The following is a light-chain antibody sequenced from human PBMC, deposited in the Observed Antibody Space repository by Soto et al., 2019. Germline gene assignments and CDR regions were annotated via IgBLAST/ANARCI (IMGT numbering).Light chain of an antibody. Sequence: DIQMTQSPSSLSASVGDRVTITCRASQSISSYLNWYQEKPGKAPKLLIHAASSLQSGVPSRFSGSGSGTDFTLTISSLQPEDFATYYCQQSYSTPRTFSQGTKLEIK. J-gene: IGKJ2*01. CDR1: QSISSY. CDR2: AAS. V-gene: IGKV1-39*01. CDR3: QQSYSTPRT.